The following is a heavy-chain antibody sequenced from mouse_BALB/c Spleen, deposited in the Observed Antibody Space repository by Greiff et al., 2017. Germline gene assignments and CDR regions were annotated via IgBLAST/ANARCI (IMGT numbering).Heavy chain of an antibody. CDR1: GYAFSSSW. V-gene: IGHV1-82*01. CDR3: ARSKAPYAMDY. CDR2: IYPGDGDT. Sequence: QVQLKQSGAELVRPGSSVKISCKASGYAFSSSWMNWVKQRPGQGLEWIGRIYPGDGDTNYNGKFKGKATLTADKSSSTAYMQLSSLTSVDSAVYFCARSKAPYAMDYWGQGTSVTVSS. J-gene: IGHJ4*01.